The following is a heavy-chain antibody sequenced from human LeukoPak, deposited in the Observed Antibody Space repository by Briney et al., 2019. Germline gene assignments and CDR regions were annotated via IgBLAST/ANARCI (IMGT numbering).Heavy chain of an antibody. CDR2: ISSSSSYI. CDR3: ARDSGSGSYFGPADY. D-gene: IGHD1-26*01. CDR1: GFTFSSYS. Sequence: PGGSLRLSCAASGFTFSSYSMNWVRQAPGKGLEWVSSISSSSSYIYYADSVKGRFTISRDNAKNSLYLQMNSLRAEDTAVYYCARDSGSGSYFGPADYWGQGTLVTVSS. J-gene: IGHJ4*02. V-gene: IGHV3-21*01.